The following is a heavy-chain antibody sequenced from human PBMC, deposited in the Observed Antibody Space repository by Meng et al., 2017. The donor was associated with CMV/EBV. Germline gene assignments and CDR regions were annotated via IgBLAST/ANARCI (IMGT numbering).Heavy chain of an antibody. Sequence: GSLRLSCAVYGGSFSGYYWSWIRQPPGKGLEWIGEINHGGSTNYNPSLKSRVTISVDTSKNQFSLKLSSVTAADTAVYYCALIKRGIGYWGQGTLVTVSS. CDR1: GGSFSGYY. CDR3: ALIKRGIGY. D-gene: IGHD6-13*01. J-gene: IGHJ4*02. V-gene: IGHV4-34*01. CDR2: INHGGST.